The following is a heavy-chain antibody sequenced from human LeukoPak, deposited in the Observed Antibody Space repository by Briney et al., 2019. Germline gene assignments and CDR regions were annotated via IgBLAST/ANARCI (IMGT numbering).Heavy chain of an antibody. CDR1: GGSTSSSTHY. CDR3: ARGVSTINFDF. CDR2: IYASGST. V-gene: IGHV4-61*02. J-gene: IGHJ4*02. Sequence: SQTLSLTCTVSGGSTSSSTHYWSWIRQPAGKGLEWIGRIYASGSTNYNPSLKSRATISVDTSKNQFSLKLSSVTAAAPAVYYCARGVSTINFDFWAQGTLVTVSS. D-gene: IGHD5/OR15-5a*01.